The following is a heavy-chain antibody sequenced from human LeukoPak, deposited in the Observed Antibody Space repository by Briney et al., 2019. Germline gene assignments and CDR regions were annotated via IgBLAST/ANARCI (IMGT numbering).Heavy chain of an antibody. D-gene: IGHD2-2*02. CDR3: ARVGGSSTSCYSPLGWFDP. Sequence: PGGSLRLSCAASGFTVSSNYMSWVRQAPGKGLEWVSVIYSCGSTYYADSVKGRFTISRDNSKNTLYLQMNSLRAEDTAVYYCARVGGSSTSCYSPLGWFDPWGQGTLVTVSS. CDR2: IYSCGST. CDR1: GFTVSSNY. J-gene: IGHJ5*02. V-gene: IGHV3-66*03.